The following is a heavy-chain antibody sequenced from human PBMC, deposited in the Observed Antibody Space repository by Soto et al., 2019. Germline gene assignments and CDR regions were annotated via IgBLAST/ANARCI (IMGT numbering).Heavy chain of an antibody. CDR1: GYTFTSYD. CDR3: ARERARYGMDV. V-gene: IGHV1-8*01. Sequence: ASLKGSCKASGYTFTSYDINWVRQATGQGLEWMGWMNPNSGNTGYAQNFQGRVTMTRNTSISTAYMELSSLRSEDTAVYYCARERARYGMDVWGQGTTVTVSS. CDR2: MNPNSGNT. J-gene: IGHJ6*02.